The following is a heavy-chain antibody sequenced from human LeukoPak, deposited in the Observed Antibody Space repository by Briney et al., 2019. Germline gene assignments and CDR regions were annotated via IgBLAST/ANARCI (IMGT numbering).Heavy chain of an antibody. J-gene: IGHJ4*02. Sequence: GGSLRLSCATSGFTFSNYAMHWVRQAPGKGLEWVSLISSGGTYEYYADSVKGRFTISRDNSKNTLYLQLNSLRAEDTAVYYCARDSTYYYDSGSSGPHYFDNWGQGTLVTVSS. CDR2: ISSGGTYE. CDR1: GFTFSNYA. D-gene: IGHD3-10*01. CDR3: ARDSTYYYDSGSSGPHYFDN. V-gene: IGHV3-30*11.